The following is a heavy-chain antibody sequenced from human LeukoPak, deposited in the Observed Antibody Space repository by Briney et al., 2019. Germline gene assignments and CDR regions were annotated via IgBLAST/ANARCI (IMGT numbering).Heavy chain of an antibody. Sequence: ASVKVSCKASGYTFTSYAMNWVRQAPGQGLEWMGWINTNTGNPTYAQGFTGRFVFSLDTSVSTAYLQISSLKAEDTAVYYCARSFGNYEFWSGYSTDFDYWGQGTLVTVSS. D-gene: IGHD3-3*01. J-gene: IGHJ4*02. CDR2: INTNTGNP. V-gene: IGHV7-4-1*02. CDR3: ARSFGNYEFWSGYSTDFDY. CDR1: GYTFTSYA.